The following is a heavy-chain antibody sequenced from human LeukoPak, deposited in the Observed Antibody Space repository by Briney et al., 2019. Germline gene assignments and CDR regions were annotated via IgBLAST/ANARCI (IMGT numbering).Heavy chain of an antibody. D-gene: IGHD4-11*01. Sequence: PGGSLRLSCAASGFTFSSYAMSWVRQAPGQGLEWVSGISGSGGTTYYADSAKGRFTISRDNSKNTLYLQMNSLRAEDTAVYYCATFGGGPVTTAFDYWGQGTLVTVS. CDR2: ISGSGGTT. V-gene: IGHV3-23*01. J-gene: IGHJ4*02. CDR3: ATFGGGPVTTAFDY. CDR1: GFTFSSYA.